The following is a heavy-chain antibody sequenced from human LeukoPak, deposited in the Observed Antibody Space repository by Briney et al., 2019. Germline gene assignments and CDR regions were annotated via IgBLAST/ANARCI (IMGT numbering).Heavy chain of an antibody. D-gene: IGHD2-8*01. Sequence: GGSLRLSCAASGFTFSYYGMHWVRQAPGKGLEWVAFIRFDGNEKYYAESVRGRFTISKDTSRNTLYLQMNSLRLEDTAVYYCAKDRCSNGVGCYYYYMDVWGKGTTVTISS. V-gene: IGHV3-30*02. CDR3: AKDRCSNGVGCYYYYMDV. CDR2: IRFDGNEK. J-gene: IGHJ6*03. CDR1: GFTFSYYG.